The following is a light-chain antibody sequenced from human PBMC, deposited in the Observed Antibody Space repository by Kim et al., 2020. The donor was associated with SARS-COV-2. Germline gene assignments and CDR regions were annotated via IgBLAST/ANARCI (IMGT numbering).Light chain of an antibody. CDR1: CSDVGSSNL. CDR3: SSYANTSTVV. J-gene: IGLJ3*02. V-gene: IGLV2-23*02. Sequence: QSITLSCTGTCSDVGSSNLVSWYQQQPPGEAPKLLIYEVSKRASGGSYRFSGPKSGNTASLTISGLQAEDEADYYCSSYANTSTVVFGGGTQLTVL. CDR2: EVS.